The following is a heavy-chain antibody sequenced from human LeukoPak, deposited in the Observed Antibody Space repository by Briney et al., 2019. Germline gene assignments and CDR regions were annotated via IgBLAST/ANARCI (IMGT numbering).Heavy chain of an antibody. CDR3: ARDRYYDSSGYYPGY. CDR2: IWYDGSNK. D-gene: IGHD3-22*01. Sequence: PGGPLRLSCAASGFTFSSYGMHWVRQAPGKGLEWVAVIWYDGSNKYYADSVKGRFTISRDNSKNTLYLQMNSLRAEDTAVYYCARDRYYDSSGYYPGYWGQGTLVTVSS. J-gene: IGHJ4*02. V-gene: IGHV3-33*01. CDR1: GFTFSSYG.